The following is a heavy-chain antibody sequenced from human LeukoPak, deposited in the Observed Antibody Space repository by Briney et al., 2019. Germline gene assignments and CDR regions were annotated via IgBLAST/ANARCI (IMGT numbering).Heavy chain of an antibody. CDR3: ARVGREGTFDY. CDR2: IYYSGST. D-gene: IGHD1-26*01. V-gene: IGHV4-61*01. J-gene: IGHJ4*02. CDR1: GGSVSSGSYY. Sequence: PSETLSLTCTVSGGSVSSGSYYWSWIRQPPGKGLEWIGYIYYSGSTNYNPSLKSRVTISVDTSKNQFSLKLSSVTAADTAVYYCARVGREGTFDYWGQGTLVTVSS.